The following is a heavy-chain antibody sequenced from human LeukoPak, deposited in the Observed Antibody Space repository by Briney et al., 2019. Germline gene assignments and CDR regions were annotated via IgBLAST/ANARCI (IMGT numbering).Heavy chain of an antibody. Sequence: ASVKVSCKASGYTFTGYYMHWVRQAPGQGLEWMGWINPNSGGTNYAQKFQGWVTMTRDTSISTAYMELSRLRSVDTAVYYCARVASGSYYNFDYWGQGTLVTVSS. D-gene: IGHD3-10*01. J-gene: IGHJ4*02. CDR3: ARVASGSYYNFDY. CDR2: INPNSGGT. CDR1: GYTFTGYY. V-gene: IGHV1-2*04.